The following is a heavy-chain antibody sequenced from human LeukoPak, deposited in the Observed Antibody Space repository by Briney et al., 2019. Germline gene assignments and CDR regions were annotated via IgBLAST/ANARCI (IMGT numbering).Heavy chain of an antibody. V-gene: IGHV3-21*01. CDR2: IRISITYI. D-gene: IGHD6-13*01. Sequence: XLEXFSSIRISITYISYADSVKRRFTISRDNAKNSLYLQMNSLRAEDTAVYYCAREFQGSRPYDYWGQGTLVTVSS. J-gene: IGHJ4*02. CDR3: AREFQGSRPYDY.